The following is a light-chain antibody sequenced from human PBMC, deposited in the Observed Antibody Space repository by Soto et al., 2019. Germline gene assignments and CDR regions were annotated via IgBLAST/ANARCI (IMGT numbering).Light chain of an antibody. J-gene: IGKJ2*01. CDR3: QQYNSYSGYT. CDR2: KAS. CDR1: QSISSW. Sequence: DIQMTQSPSTLSASVGDRVTITCRASQSISSWLAWYQQKPGKAPKLLIYKASSLESGVPSRFSGSGSGTEFPLTISSLQPDDFATYYCQQYNSYSGYTFGRGTKLEIK. V-gene: IGKV1-5*03.